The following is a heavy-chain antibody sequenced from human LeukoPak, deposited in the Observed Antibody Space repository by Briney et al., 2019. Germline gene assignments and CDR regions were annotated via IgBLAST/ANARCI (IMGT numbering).Heavy chain of an antibody. CDR1: GGSISSGSYY. J-gene: IGHJ5*02. CDR3: ARGNVPYYYDSSGYSNWFDP. V-gene: IGHV4-61*01. Sequence: SETLSLTCTVSGGSISSGSYYWSWIRQPPGKGLEWIGYIYYSGSTNYNPSLKSRVTISVDTSKNQFSLKLSSVTAADTAVYYCARGNVPYYYDSSGYSNWFDPWGQGTLVTVSS. CDR2: IYYSGST. D-gene: IGHD3-22*01.